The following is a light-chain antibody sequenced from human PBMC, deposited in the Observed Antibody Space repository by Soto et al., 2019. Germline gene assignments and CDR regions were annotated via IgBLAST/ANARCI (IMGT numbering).Light chain of an antibody. CDR2: DAS. CDR3: QQRQHWPPIT. CDR1: QSVSSY. J-gene: IGKJ5*01. Sequence: EVVLTQSPATLSLSPGERATLSCRASQSVSSYLAWYQQKPGQAPRLLIYDASNRATGTPARFGGSGSGTDFTLTISSLEPEDFAVYYCQQRQHWPPITFGQGTRLEMK. V-gene: IGKV3-11*01.